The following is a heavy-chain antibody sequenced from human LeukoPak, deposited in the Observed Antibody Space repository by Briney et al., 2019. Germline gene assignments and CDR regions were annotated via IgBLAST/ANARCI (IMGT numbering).Heavy chain of an antibody. Sequence: LTGGSLRLSCAASGLTFSTYAMSRVRQAPGKGLEWVSSISGSGGGTYYADSVKGRFTISRDNSKNSLFLQMNNLRAEDTAVYYCSKRGAYYFDYWGQGTLVTVSS. CDR2: ISGSGGGT. J-gene: IGHJ4*02. D-gene: IGHD1-26*01. CDR3: SKRGAYYFDY. CDR1: GLTFSTYA. V-gene: IGHV3-23*01.